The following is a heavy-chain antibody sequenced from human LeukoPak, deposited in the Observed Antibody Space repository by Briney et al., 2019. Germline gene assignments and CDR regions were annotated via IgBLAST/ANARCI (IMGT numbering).Heavy chain of an antibody. Sequence: GGSLRLSCAASGFTFSGFSMSWVRQSPTKGLEWVANIKQDGSERYFVDSVKGRFTISRDNAKNSLSLQMNNLRVEDTAVYYCARAGSHWHYVYWGQGTVVTVSS. CDR1: GFTFSGFS. CDR3: ARAGSHWHYVY. CDR2: IKQDGSER. D-gene: IGHD3-10*01. V-gene: IGHV3-7*04. J-gene: IGHJ4*02.